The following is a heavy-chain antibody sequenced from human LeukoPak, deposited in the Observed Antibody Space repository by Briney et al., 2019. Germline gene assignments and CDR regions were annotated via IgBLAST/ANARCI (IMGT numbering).Heavy chain of an antibody. D-gene: IGHD2-8*02. CDR1: GFTFSSYS. V-gene: IGHV3-21*01. Sequence: GGSLRLSCAASGFTFSSYSMNRVRQAPGKGLEWVSSISSSSSYIYYADSVKGRFTISRDNAKNSLYLQMNSLRAEDTAVYYCARDLTTGFDYWGQGTLVTVSS. J-gene: IGHJ4*02. CDR2: ISSSSSYI. CDR3: ARDLTTGFDY.